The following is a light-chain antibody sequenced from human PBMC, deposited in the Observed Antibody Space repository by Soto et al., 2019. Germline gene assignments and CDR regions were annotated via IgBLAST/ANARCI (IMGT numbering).Light chain of an antibody. Sequence: QSALTQPASVSGSPGQSITISCTGNSSDVGGYNYVSWYQQYPGKAPKLIIYEVRKRPSGVSNRFAGFKSGNTASLTISGLQAEDEADYYCSSYSSSQGVFGGGTKLTVL. J-gene: IGLJ3*02. CDR1: SSDVGGYNY. V-gene: IGLV2-14*01. CDR3: SSYSSSQGV. CDR2: EVR.